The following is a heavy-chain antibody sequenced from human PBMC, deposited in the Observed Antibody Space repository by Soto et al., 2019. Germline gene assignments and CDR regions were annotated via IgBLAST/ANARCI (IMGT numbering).Heavy chain of an antibody. Sequence: EVQLEESGGTLVQPGGSLRLSCAASGLTFSNYWMSWVRQAPGKGLEWVANIKQDGREKYYVDSVRGRFTISRDNAKNSLYLQMSSLGAEDTAVYYCTKVVGLAGQDWGQGTLVTVSS. CDR3: TKVVGLAGQD. V-gene: IGHV3-7*01. CDR2: IKQDGREK. J-gene: IGHJ4*02. D-gene: IGHD6-19*01. CDR1: GLTFSNYW.